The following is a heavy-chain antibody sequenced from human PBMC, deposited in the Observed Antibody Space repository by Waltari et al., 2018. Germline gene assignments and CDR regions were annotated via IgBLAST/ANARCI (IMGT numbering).Heavy chain of an antibody. V-gene: IGHV3-21*01. CDR2: ISSSSSYI. CDR3: ARDRGRIAALFDY. D-gene: IGHD6-6*01. J-gene: IGHJ4*02. CDR1: GFTFSSYS. Sequence: EVQLVESGGGLVKPGGSLRLSCAASGFTFSSYSMNWVRQAPGKGLEWVSSISSSSSYIYYADSVKGRFTISRDNAKNSLYLQMNSLRAEDTAVYYCARDRGRIAALFDYWGQGTLVTVSS.